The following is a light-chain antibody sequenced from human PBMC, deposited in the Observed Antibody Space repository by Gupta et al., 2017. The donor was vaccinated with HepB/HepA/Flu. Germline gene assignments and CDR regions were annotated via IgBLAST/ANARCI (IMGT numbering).Light chain of an antibody. Sequence: DIVMTQSPDSLAVSLGERATINCKSSQSLLYSSNNMNYLAWYQQKPGQPPKLLIKWASTRESGIPDRFSGSGSGTDFTLTISILQAEDVAVYYCQQDDFTPRTFGQGTKVEIK. J-gene: IGKJ1*01. V-gene: IGKV4-1*01. CDR3: QQDDFTPRT. CDR1: QSLLYSSNNMNY. CDR2: WAS.